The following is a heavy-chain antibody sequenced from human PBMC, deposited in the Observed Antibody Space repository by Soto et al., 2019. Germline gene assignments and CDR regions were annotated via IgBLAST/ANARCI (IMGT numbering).Heavy chain of an antibody. D-gene: IGHD5-18*01. J-gene: IGHJ4*02. CDR1: GFTFSGYA. CDR2: MSGSGGDT. CDR3: AKNPWTHRF. V-gene: IGHV3-23*01. Sequence: GGSLRLSCAATGFTFSGYAMNWVRQTPGKGLQWVSAMSGSGGDTYYADSVKGRFTISRDNSKNTLYLQMNSLRVEDTAVYYCAKNPWTHRFWGQGT.